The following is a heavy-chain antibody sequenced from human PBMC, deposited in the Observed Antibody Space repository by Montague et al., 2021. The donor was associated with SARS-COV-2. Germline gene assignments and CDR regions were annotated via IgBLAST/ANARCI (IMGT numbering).Heavy chain of an antibody. J-gene: IGHJ4*02. CDR2: VYYTGST. Sequence: SETLSLTCTVSGGSISTYYWSWIRQSPGRGLEWIAYVYYTGSTNYDPSLKSRATISVDTSKNQFSLKLSSVTAADTAVYYCARSSGSYSTFDFWGQGTLVTVSS. D-gene: IGHD3-10*01. CDR1: GGSISTYY. V-gene: IGHV4-59*08. CDR3: ARSSGSYSTFDF.